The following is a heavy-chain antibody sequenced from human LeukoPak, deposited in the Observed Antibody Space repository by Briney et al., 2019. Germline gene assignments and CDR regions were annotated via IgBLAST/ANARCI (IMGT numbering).Heavy chain of an antibody. CDR3: ARDLKSQYSSSDY. Sequence: ASVKVSCKASGYTFASYYLHWVRQAPGQGLEWMGLINPSGGSTSYAQKFQGRVTMTRDTSTSTVYMELSSLRSEDTAVYYCARDLKSQYSSSDYWGQGTLVTVSS. D-gene: IGHD6-6*01. J-gene: IGHJ4*02. CDR2: INPSGGST. CDR1: GYTFASYY. V-gene: IGHV1-46*01.